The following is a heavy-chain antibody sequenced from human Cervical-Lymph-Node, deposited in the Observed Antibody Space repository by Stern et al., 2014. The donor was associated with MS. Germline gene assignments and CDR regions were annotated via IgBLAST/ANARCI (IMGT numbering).Heavy chain of an antibody. CDR2: NGYDGSNP. J-gene: IGHJ4*02. Sequence: MQLVESGGGVVQPGRSLRLSCAASGFSFSRYAMHWVRQAPGKGLEWVALNGYDGSNPSYAASVTGQFTNSRDNCKNTLYLQMNSLRAEDTSVYYCASAYSSSHYYFDYWGQGTLVTVSS. D-gene: IGHD6-13*01. CDR3: ASAYSSSHYYFDY. CDR1: GFSFSRYA. V-gene: IGHV3-33*01.